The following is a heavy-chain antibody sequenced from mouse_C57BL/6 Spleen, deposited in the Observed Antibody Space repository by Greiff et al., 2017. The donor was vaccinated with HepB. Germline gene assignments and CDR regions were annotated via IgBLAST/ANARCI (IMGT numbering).Heavy chain of an antibody. CDR2: INPSTGGT. D-gene: IGHD1-1*01. Sequence: EVQLQQSGPELVKPGASVKISCKASGYSFTGYYMNWVKQSPEKSLEWIGEINPSTGGTTYNQKFKAKATLTVDKSSSTAYMQLKSLTSEDSAVYYCARRDSDYYGSRESWFAYWGQGTLVTVSA. CDR3: ARRDSDYYGSRESWFAY. CDR1: GYSFTGYY. V-gene: IGHV1-42*01. J-gene: IGHJ3*01.